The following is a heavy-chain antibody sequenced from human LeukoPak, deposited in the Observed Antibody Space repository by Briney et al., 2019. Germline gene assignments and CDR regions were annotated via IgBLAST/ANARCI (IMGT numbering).Heavy chain of an antibody. V-gene: IGHV3-21*01. CDR1: GFTFSSYS. CDR2: ISSSSSYI. CDR3: ARVLPAAMPASYYFDY. D-gene: IGHD2-2*01. J-gene: IGHJ4*02. Sequence: GGSLRLSCAASGFTFSSYSMNWVRQAPGKGLEWVSSISSSSSYIYYADSVKGRFTISRDNAKNSLYLQMNSLRAEDTAVYYCARVLPAAMPASYYFDYWGQGTLVTVSS.